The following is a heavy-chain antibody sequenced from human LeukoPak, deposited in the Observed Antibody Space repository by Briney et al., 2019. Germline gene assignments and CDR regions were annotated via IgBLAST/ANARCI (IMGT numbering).Heavy chain of an antibody. CDR3: ARVPRVVIVSVYFDY. J-gene: IGHJ4*02. CDR2: IIPIFGTA. CDR1: GGTFSSYA. D-gene: IGHD3-3*01. Sequence: ASVKVSCKASGGTFSSYAISWVRQAPGQGLEWMGGIIPIFGTANYAQKFQGRVTITADKSTSTAYMELSSLRSEDTAVYYCARVPRVVIVSVYFDYWGQGTLVTVSS. V-gene: IGHV1-69*06.